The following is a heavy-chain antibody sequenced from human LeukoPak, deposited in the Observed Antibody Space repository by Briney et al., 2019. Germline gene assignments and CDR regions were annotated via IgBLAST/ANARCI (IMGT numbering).Heavy chain of an antibody. J-gene: IGHJ4*02. CDR3: AIPPPPYYYDSSGYLY. CDR2: FDPEDGET. D-gene: IGHD3-22*01. Sequence: ASVKVSCKVSGYTLTELSMHWVPQAPGKGLEWMGGFDPEDGETIYAQKFQGRVTMTEDTSTDTAYMELSSLRSEDTAVYYCAIPPPPYYYDSSGYLYWGQGTLVIVSS. CDR1: GYTLTELS. V-gene: IGHV1-24*01.